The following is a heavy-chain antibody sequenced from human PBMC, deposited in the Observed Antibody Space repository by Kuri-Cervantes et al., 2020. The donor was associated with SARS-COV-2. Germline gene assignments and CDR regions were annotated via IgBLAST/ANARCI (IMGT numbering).Heavy chain of an antibody. CDR3: AREGSSSWYRTKGGYFDY. CDR2: NYYSGST. V-gene: IGHV4-39*07. Sequence: SETLSLTCTVSGGSISSSSYYWGWIRQPPGKGLEWIGSNYYSGSTYYNPSLNSRVTISVDTSKNQFSLKLSSVTAADTAVYYCAREGSSSWYRTKGGYFDYWGQGTLVTVSS. J-gene: IGHJ4*02. D-gene: IGHD6-13*01. CDR1: GGSISSSSYY.